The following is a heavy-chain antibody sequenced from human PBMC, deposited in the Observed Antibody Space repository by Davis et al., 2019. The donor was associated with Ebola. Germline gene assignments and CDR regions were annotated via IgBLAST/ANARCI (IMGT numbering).Heavy chain of an antibody. CDR3: ARGAWVFGVEPPQSVFQH. CDR1: GYSFTSYW. D-gene: IGHD3-16*01. V-gene: IGHV5-51*01. CDR2: IYPGDSDT. Sequence: GESLKISCKGSGYSFTSYWIGWVRQMPGKGLEWMGIIYPGDSDTRYSPSFQGQVTISADKSINTAYLQWSSLKASDTAMYYCARGAWVFGVEPPQSVFQHWGQGTLVTVSS. J-gene: IGHJ1*01.